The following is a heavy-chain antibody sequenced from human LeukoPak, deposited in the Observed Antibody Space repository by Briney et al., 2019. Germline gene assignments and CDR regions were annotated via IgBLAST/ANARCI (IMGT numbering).Heavy chain of an antibody. CDR3: ARGRTTRGKNYYDSSVYYRTEALDI. CDR1: GFTFDDYG. Sequence: GGSLRLSCAASGFTFDDYGMSWVRQAPGKGLEWVSGINWNGGSTGYADSVKGRFTISRDNAKNSLYLLMNSLRADATALYYCARGRTTRGKNYYDSSVYYRTEALDIWGQGTMVTVSS. J-gene: IGHJ3*02. V-gene: IGHV3-20*04. CDR2: INWNGGST. D-gene: IGHD3-22*01.